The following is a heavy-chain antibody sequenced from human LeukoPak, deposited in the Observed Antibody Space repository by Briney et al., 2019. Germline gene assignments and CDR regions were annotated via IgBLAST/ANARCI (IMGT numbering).Heavy chain of an antibody. CDR3: ARGPVYYYGSGSDLDY. J-gene: IGHJ4*02. CDR1: GYTFTGYY. V-gene: IGHV1-2*04. D-gene: IGHD3-10*01. Sequence: ASVKVSCKASGYTFTGYYMHWVRQAPGQGLEWMGWINPNSGGTNYAQKFQGWVTMTRDTSISTAYMELSRLRSDDTAVYYCARGPVYYYGSGSDLDYWGQGTLVTVSS. CDR2: INPNSGGT.